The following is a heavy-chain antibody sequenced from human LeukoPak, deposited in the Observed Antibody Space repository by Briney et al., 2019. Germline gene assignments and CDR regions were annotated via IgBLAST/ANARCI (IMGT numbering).Heavy chain of an antibody. CDR1: GYSISSGYY. D-gene: IGHD6-13*01. V-gene: IGHV4-38-2*02. Sequence: SETLSLTCTVSGYSISSGYYWGWIRQPPGKGLEWIGSIYHSGSTYYNPSLKSRVTISVDTSKNQFSLKLSSVTAADTAVYYCARDAGAAAGTQAYFDYWGQGTLVTVSS. CDR3: ARDAGAAAGTQAYFDY. J-gene: IGHJ4*02. CDR2: IYHSGST.